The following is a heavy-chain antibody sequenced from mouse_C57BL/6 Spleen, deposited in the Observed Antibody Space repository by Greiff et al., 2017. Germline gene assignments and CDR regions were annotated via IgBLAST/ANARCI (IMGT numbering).Heavy chain of an antibody. Sequence: EVQLQQSVAELVRPGASVKLSCTASGYTIKNNYMHWVKQRPEQGLEWIGRIDPATGNTNYAPKFQGKATITADTSSNTAYLQLSSLTSEDTAIYDCARTGEGCYGAWMAYWGQGTLVTVSA. V-gene: IGHV14-3*01. D-gene: IGHD1-1*01. CDR1: GYTIKNNY. CDR3: ARTGEGCYGAWMAY. J-gene: IGHJ3*01. CDR2: IDPATGNT.